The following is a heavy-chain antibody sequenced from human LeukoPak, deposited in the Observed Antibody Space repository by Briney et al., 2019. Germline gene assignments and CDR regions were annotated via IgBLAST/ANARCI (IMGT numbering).Heavy chain of an antibody. Sequence: GGSLRLSCAASGFTFSSYGMHWVRQAPGKGLEWVAVIWYDGSNKYYADSVKGRFTTSRDNSKNTLYLQMNSLRAEDTAVYYCARGAYCSSTSCYEGLYYYYGMDVWGQGTTVTVSS. D-gene: IGHD2-2*01. CDR3: ARGAYCSSTSCYEGLYYYYGMDV. CDR2: IWYDGSNK. J-gene: IGHJ6*02. CDR1: GFTFSSYG. V-gene: IGHV3-33*01.